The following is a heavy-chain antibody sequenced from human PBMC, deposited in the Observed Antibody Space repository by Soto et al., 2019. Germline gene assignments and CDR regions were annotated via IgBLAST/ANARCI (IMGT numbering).Heavy chain of an antibody. Sequence: ASVKVSCKASGFTFTSSAVQWVRQARGQRLEWIGWIVVGSGNTNYAQKFQERVTITRDMSTSTAYMELSSLRSEDTAVYYCAADKVVEPSPEPYYYYGMDVWGQGTTVTVSS. J-gene: IGHJ6*02. CDR2: IVVGSGNT. CDR3: AADKVVEPSPEPYYYYGMDV. D-gene: IGHD2-15*01. V-gene: IGHV1-58*01. CDR1: GFTFTSSA.